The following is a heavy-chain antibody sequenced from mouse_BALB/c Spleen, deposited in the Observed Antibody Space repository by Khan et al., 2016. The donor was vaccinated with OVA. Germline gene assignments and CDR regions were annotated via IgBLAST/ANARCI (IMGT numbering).Heavy chain of an antibody. CDR2: INPTSGYT. Sequence: VQLQQSGAELAKPGASVKMSCKASGYTFTSYWMHWIKQRPGQGLEWIGYINPTSGYTDYNQKFKDKATLTADKSSSTAYMQLISLTSEYSAVYYCARDRIDYWGQGTALTVSS. CDR1: GYTFTSYW. V-gene: IGHV1-7*01. CDR3: ARDRIDY. J-gene: IGHJ2*01.